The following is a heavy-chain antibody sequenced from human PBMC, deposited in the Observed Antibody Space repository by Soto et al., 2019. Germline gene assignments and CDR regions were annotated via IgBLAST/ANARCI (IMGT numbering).Heavy chain of an antibody. CDR1: GFSFKTYW. D-gene: IGHD3-10*01. J-gene: IGHJ3*02. Sequence: PGGSLRLSCEVSGFSFKTYWMSWVRQAQGKGLEWLANMNEDANTKYYVDSVKGRFTILGDSAGQSLCFKMASLRAEDTAVSFCPDYNTSRHDYFDIWGRGTLVTVSS. V-gene: IGHV3-7*01. CDR3: PDYNTSRHDYFDI. CDR2: MNEDANTK.